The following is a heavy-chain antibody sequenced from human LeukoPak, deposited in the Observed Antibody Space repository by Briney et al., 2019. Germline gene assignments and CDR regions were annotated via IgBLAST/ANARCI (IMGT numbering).Heavy chain of an antibody. D-gene: IGHD2-2*01. CDR3: ARYCSSTSCYGDWFDP. CDR2: IIPIFGTA. J-gene: IGHJ5*02. Sequence: ASVKVSCKASGGTFSSYAISWVRQAPGQGLEWMGGIIPIFGTANYAQKFQGRVTITADESTSTAYMELSSLRSEDTAVYCCARYCSSTSCYGDWFDPWGQGTLVTVSS. CDR1: GGTFSSYA. V-gene: IGHV1-69*13.